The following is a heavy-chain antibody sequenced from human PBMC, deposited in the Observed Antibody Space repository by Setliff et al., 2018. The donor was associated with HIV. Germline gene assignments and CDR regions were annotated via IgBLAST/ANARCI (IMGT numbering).Heavy chain of an antibody. CDR1: GASFTAYY. J-gene: IGHJ5*02. V-gene: IGHV4-34*01. D-gene: IGHD2-8*01. CDR3: ARDAPTVYANGWFDP. CDR2: INHGGRT. Sequence: SETLSLTCDVSGASFTAYYWTWIRQSPGKGLEWIGEINHGGRTNYNPSLRSRLSISLDTSKTHFSLRLSSVTAADTAMYYCARDAPTVYANGWFDPWGQGTLVTVSS.